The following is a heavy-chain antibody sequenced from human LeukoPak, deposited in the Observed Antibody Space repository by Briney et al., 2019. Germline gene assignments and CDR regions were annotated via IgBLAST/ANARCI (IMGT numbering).Heavy chain of an antibody. CDR3: ATAIGSNYGAYFDWFDP. J-gene: IGHJ5*02. CDR1: GYTLTELS. Sequence: ASVKVSCKVSGYTLTELSMHWVRQAPGKGLEWMGGFDPEDGETIYAQKFQGRVTMTEDTSTDTAYMELSSLRSEDTAVYYFATAIGSNYGAYFDWFDPWGQGTLVTVSS. CDR2: FDPEDGET. V-gene: IGHV1-24*01. D-gene: IGHD4-11*01.